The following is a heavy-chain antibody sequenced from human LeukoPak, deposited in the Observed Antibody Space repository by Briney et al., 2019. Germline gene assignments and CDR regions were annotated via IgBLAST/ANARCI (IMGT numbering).Heavy chain of an antibody. CDR3: ARLAGQHYYVWGSYRYSYYFDY. V-gene: IGHV4-34*01. CDR2: INHSGST. D-gene: IGHD3-16*02. J-gene: IGHJ4*02. Sequence: SETLSLTCAVYGGSFSGYYWSWIRQPPGKGLEWIGEINHSGSTNYNPSLKSRVTISVDTSKNQFSLKLSSVTAADTAVYYCARLAGQHYYVWGSYRYSYYFDYWGQGTLVTVSS. CDR1: GGSFSGYY.